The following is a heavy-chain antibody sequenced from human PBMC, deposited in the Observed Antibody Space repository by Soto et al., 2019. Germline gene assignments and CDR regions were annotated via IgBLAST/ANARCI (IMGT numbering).Heavy chain of an antibody. Sequence: QVQLQQWGAGLLKPSETLSLTCAVYGGSFSGYYWSWIRQPPGKGLEWIGEINHSGSTNYNPSLKSRVTLSVDTSKNQFSLKLSSVTAADTAVYYCARYCSGGSCYSASYYYYGMDVWGQGTTVTVSS. CDR3: ARYCSGGSCYSASYYYYGMDV. J-gene: IGHJ6*02. V-gene: IGHV4-34*01. D-gene: IGHD2-15*01. CDR1: GGSFSGYY. CDR2: INHSGST.